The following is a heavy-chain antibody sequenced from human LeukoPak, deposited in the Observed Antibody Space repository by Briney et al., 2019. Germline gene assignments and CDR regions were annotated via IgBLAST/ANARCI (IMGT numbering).Heavy chain of an antibody. CDR2: IIPIFGIA. CDR1: GGTFSSYA. V-gene: IGHV1-69*04. J-gene: IGHJ6*02. Sequence: SVKVSCKASGGTFSSYANSWVRQAPGQGLEWMGRIIPIFGIANYAQKFQGRVTITADKSTSTAYMELSSLRSEDTAVYYCARVTLDGMDVWGQGTTVTVSS. CDR3: ARVTLDGMDV.